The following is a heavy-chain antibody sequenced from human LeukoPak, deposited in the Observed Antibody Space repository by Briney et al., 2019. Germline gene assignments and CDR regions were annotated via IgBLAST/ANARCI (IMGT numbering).Heavy chain of an antibody. CDR1: GFTFSSYA. D-gene: IGHD3-3*01. V-gene: IGHV3-23*01. CDR3: AKDFWSGYYPNC. CDR2: SGSGGST. Sequence: GGSLRLSCAASGFTFSSYAMSWVRQAPGKGLEWVSGSGSGGSTCYADSVKGRFTISRDNSKNTLYLQMNSLRAEDTAVYYCAKDFWSGYYPNCWGQGTLVTVSS. J-gene: IGHJ4*02.